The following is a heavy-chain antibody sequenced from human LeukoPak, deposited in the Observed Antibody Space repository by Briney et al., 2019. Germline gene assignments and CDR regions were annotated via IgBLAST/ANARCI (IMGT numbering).Heavy chain of an antibody. CDR1: GFTFSNYW. Sequence: PGGSLRLSCAASGFTFSNYWMHWVRQAPGKGLVWVSRINSDGSSTDYADSVKGRFTISRDNAKNTLYLQINSLRAEDTAVYYCARGALRYSDYWGQGTLVTVSS. CDR3: ARGALRYSDY. CDR2: INSDGSST. D-gene: IGHD3-9*01. J-gene: IGHJ4*02. V-gene: IGHV3-74*01.